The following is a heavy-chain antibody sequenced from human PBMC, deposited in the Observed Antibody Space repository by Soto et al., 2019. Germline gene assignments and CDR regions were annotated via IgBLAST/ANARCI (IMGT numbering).Heavy chain of an antibody. CDR2: IIPIFGTA. D-gene: IGHD1-1*01. CDR3: ARVRAFERDYSYYAMEV. Sequence: SVKVSCKASGGTFSSYAISWVRQAPGQGLEWMGGIIPIFGTANYAQKFQGRVTITADESTSTAYMELSSLRSEDTAVYYCARVRAFERDYSYYAMEVWGQGTTVTVSS. J-gene: IGHJ6*02. CDR1: GGTFSSYA. V-gene: IGHV1-69*13.